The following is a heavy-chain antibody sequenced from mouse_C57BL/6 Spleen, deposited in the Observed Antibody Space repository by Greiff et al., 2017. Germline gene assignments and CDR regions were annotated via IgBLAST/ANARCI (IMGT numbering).Heavy chain of an antibody. D-gene: IGHD2-3*01. CDR1: GYTFTSYW. CDR3: ARKGFYDGYYNYFDY. Sequence: VQLQQPGAELVRPGSSVKLSCKASGYTFTSYWMHWVKQRPIQGLEWIGNIDPSDSETHYNQMFKDKATLTVDKSSSPAYMQLSSLTSEDSAVYYCARKGFYDGYYNYFDYWGQGTTLTVSS. CDR2: IDPSDSET. J-gene: IGHJ2*01. V-gene: IGHV1-52*01.